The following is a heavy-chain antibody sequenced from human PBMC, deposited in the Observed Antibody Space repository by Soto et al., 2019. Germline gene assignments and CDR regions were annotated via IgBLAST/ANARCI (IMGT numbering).Heavy chain of an antibody. D-gene: IGHD3-16*01. CDR1: GDSVSSNSAA. CDR2: TYYRSKWYS. CDR3: ARTGGPIDS. V-gene: IGHV6-1*01. J-gene: IGHJ4*02. Sequence: SQTLSLTCAISGDSVSSNSAAWNWIRQSPSRGFEWLGRTYYRSKWYSEYAVSVKGRITINPDPSKNHFSLQLNSVTPEDAAVYYCARTGGPIDSWGPGTLVTVSS.